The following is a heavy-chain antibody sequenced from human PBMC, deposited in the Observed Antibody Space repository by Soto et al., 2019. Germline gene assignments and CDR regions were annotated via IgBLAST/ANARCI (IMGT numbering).Heavy chain of an antibody. J-gene: IGHJ3*01. D-gene: IGHD2-15*01. V-gene: IGHV1-18*01. CDR1: GYTFTSYG. Sequence: QVQLVQSGAEVKKPGASVKVSCRTTGYTFTSYGISWVRQAPGQGLEWMGWIRAYNGNTNNAQKLQGRVTMTTDTATSTAYMDMRSVRSDATTVYYCETDLYIVVGVAASYGAFDLWGQGTMVTVSS. CDR2: IRAYNGNT. CDR3: ETDLYIVVGVAASYGAFDL.